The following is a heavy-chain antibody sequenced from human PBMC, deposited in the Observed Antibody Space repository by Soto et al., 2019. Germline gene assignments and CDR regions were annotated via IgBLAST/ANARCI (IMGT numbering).Heavy chain of an antibody. Sequence: PSETLSLTCTVSGGSISSYYWSWIRQPPGKGLEWIGYIYYSGSTNYNPSLKSRVTISVDTSKNQFSLKLSSVTAAGTAVYYCARHWGTIFGVVIDNWFDPWGQGTLVTVSS. D-gene: IGHD3-3*01. J-gene: IGHJ5*02. CDR1: GGSISSYY. CDR2: IYYSGST. CDR3: ARHWGTIFGVVIDNWFDP. V-gene: IGHV4-59*08.